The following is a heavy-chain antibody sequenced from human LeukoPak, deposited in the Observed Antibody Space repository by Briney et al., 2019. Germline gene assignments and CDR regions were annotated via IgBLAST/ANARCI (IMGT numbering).Heavy chain of an antibody. J-gene: IGHJ6*02. D-gene: IGHD2-8*02. CDR2: IYYSGST. CDR3: ARSGGVGYYYGMDV. CDR1: GGSISSYY. Sequence: SETLSLTCTVSGGSISSYYWSWIRQPPGKGPEWIGYIYYSGSTNYNPSLKSRVTISVDTSKNQFSLKLSSVTAADTAVYYCARSGGVGYYYGMDVWGQGTTVTVSS. V-gene: IGHV4-59*01.